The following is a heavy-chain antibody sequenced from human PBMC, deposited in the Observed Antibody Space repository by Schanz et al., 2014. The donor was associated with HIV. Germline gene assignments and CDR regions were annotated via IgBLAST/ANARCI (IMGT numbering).Heavy chain of an antibody. CDR2: MNPNSGNT. CDR3: ARGRSRPGNWFDP. D-gene: IGHD3-10*01. J-gene: IGHJ5*02. Sequence: QVQLVQSGAEMKKPGASVKVSCKTSGYTFTSFDINWVRQATGQGLEWMGWMNPNSGNTGYARKFQGRVTMTRNTSINIAYMELSSLKSEDTAVYYCARGRSRPGNWFDPWGQGTLVTVSS. CDR1: GYTFTSFD. V-gene: IGHV1-8*01.